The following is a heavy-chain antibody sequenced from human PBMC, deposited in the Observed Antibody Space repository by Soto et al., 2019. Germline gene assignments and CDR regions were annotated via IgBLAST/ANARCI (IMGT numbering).Heavy chain of an antibody. CDR3: GKDMGYCSSNTCSPPYGMDV. V-gene: IGHV3-23*01. D-gene: IGHD2-2*01. CDR2: ISDSGGRT. J-gene: IGHJ6*02. CDR1: GFTFSSYA. Sequence: EVQLLESGGGLVQPGGSLRLSCAASGFTFSSYAMNWVRQAPGKGLEWVSAISDSGGRTNYEDSVKGRFTSSRDNSKNTLYLQMNSLRGEDTAVYYCGKDMGYCSSNTCSPPYGMDVWGQGTTVTVSS.